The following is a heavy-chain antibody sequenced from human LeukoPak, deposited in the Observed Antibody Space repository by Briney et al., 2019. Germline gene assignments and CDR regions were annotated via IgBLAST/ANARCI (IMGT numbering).Heavy chain of an antibody. CDR3: ARGRIVVVVAATTGEFDY. CDR2: INHSGST. D-gene: IGHD2-15*01. V-gene: IGHV4-34*01. J-gene: IGHJ4*02. CDR1: GGSLSGYY. Sequence: SETLPLTCAVYGGSLSGYYWSWIRQPPGKGLEWIGEINHSGSTNYNPSLKSRVTISVDTSKNQFSLKLSSVTAADTAVYYCARGRIVVVVAATTGEFDYWGQGTLVTVSS.